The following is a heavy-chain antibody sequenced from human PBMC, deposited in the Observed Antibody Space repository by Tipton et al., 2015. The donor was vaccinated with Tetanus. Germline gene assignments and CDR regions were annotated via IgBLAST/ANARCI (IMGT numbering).Heavy chain of an antibody. CDR3: ARPARGAVTGLAPDGFDI. D-gene: IGHD6-19*01. V-gene: IGHV4-39*01. CDR1: GDSITSSRYS. J-gene: IGHJ3*02. Sequence: TLSLTCTVSGDSITSSRYSWGWFRQPPGKGLEWIASISYSGNTFYNPSLKSRVAISLDTSNNQFSLKLRSVTAADTAVYYCARPARGAVTGLAPDGFDIWGPGALVTVSS. CDR2: ISYSGNT.